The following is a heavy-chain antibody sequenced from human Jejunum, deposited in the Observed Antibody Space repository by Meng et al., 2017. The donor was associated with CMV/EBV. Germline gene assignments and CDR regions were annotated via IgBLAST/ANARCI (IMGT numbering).Heavy chain of an antibody. D-gene: IGHD2-2*01. CDR3: AKDLGGYCSSTTCYFDY. CDR2: IGPTGRDT. V-gene: IGHV3-23*01. J-gene: IGHJ4*02. Sequence: FGGYAMNCVRQAPGKGLEWVSSIGPTGRDTFYTDSVKGRFTISRDNSKNMVYLQMNSLGAEDTTLYYCAKDLGGYCSSTTCYFDYCGQCTLVTVSS. CDR1: FGGYA.